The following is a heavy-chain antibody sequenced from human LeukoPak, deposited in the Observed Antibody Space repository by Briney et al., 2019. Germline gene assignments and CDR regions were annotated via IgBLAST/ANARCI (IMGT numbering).Heavy chain of an antibody. V-gene: IGHV3-21*01. CDR2: ISSSSSYM. CDR1: GFTFSNYN. J-gene: IGHJ4*02. D-gene: IGHD4-17*01. Sequence: PGGSLRLSCAASGFTFSNYNMNWVRQAPGKGLEWVSSISSSSSYMFYADSVKGRFTISRDNSKNTLYLQMNSLRAEDTAVYYCAKCQESHYGDYFKFDYWGQGTLVTVSS. CDR3: AKCQESHYGDYFKFDY.